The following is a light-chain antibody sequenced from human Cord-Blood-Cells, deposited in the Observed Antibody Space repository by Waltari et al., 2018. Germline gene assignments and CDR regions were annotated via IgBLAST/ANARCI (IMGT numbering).Light chain of an antibody. CDR2: KDS. Sequence: SYELTQPPSVSVSPGQTARITCSGDALPKQYAYWYQQKPGQAPVLVIYKDSERPSGFPELFSCSSSGTTVTLTISGVQAEDEADYYCQSADSSGTYWVFGGGTKLTVL. J-gene: IGLJ3*02. CDR1: ALPKQY. V-gene: IGLV3-25*03. CDR3: QSADSSGTYWV.